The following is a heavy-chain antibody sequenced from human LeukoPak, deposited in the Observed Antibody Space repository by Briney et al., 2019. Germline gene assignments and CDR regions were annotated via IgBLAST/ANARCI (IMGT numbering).Heavy chain of an antibody. D-gene: IGHD2-15*01. J-gene: IGHJ4*02. Sequence: GSLRLSCAASGFTFGSYAMYWVRQAPGKGLEWVSGIFGSGGSAHYADSVKGRFTISRDNSKNTVYLQMDSLRAEDTATYYCAKTTTGYSSGRYPAWPIDYWGQGTLVTVSS. CDR1: GFTFGSYA. CDR2: IFGSGGSA. CDR3: AKTTTGYSSGRYPAWPIDY. V-gene: IGHV3-23*01.